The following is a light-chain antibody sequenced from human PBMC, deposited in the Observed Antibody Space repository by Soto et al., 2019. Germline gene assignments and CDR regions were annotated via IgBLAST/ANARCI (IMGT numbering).Light chain of an antibody. Sequence: EIVMTQSPATLSVSPGERATLSCRASQSVSSNLAWYQQKPGHAPRLLMYGASTTATGIPDRFSGSGSGTEVTLNISSLQSEDFAVYYCQQHNNWPPWTFGQGTKVEIK. J-gene: IGKJ1*01. CDR3: QQHNNWPPWT. CDR1: QSVSSN. CDR2: GAS. V-gene: IGKV3-15*01.